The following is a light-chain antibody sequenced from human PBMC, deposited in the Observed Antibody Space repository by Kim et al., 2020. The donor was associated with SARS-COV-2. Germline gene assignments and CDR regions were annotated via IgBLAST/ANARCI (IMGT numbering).Light chain of an antibody. CDR3: VLYMGSGISV. V-gene: IGLV8-61*01. CDR2: STI. CDR1: SGSVSTSYY. J-gene: IGLJ3*02. Sequence: RKVTLTCGLSSGSVSTSYYPSWYQQTPGQAPRTLIYSTITRSSGVPDRFAGSILGNKAALTITGAQADDESDYYCVLYMGSGISVFGGGTKRTVL.